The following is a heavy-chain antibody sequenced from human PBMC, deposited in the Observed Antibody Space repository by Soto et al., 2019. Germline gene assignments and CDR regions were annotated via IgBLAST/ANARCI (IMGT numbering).Heavy chain of an antibody. J-gene: IGHJ4*02. D-gene: IGHD3-16*01. V-gene: IGHV3-48*01. CDR1: GFTFSSYS. Sequence: GGSLRLSCAASGFTFSSYSMNWVRQAPGKGLEWVSYISSSSSTIYYADSVKGRFTISRDNAKNSLYLQMNSLSAEDTAVYYCARDAKVMITFGGASNIDYWGQGTLVTVSS. CDR2: ISSSSSTI. CDR3: ARDAKVMITFGGASNIDY.